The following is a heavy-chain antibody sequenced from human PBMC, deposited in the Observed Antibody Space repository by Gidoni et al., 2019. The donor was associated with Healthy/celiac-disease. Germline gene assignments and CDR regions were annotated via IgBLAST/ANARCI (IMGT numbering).Heavy chain of an antibody. CDR3: ARGWDLLFSFDY. CDR1: GYTFTSYG. V-gene: IGHV1-3*01. Sequence: QVQLVQSGAEVKKPGASVKVSCQASGYTFTSYGIHWVRQAPGQRLEWMGWLNAGNGNTKYSQKFQGRVTITRDTSASTVYMELSSLRSGDSAVYFCARGWDLLFSFDYWGQGTLVTVSS. J-gene: IGHJ4*02. CDR2: LNAGNGNT. D-gene: IGHD1-26*01.